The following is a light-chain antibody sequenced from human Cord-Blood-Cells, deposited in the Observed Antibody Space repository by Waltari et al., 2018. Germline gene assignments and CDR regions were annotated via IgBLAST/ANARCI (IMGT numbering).Light chain of an antibody. V-gene: IGLV1-44*01. CDR1: SSNLGSNT. CDR2: SNN. Sequence: QSVLTQPPSASGTPGQRVTISCSGSSSNLGSNTVNWYQQLPGTAPKLLIYSNNQRPSGVPDRFSGSKSGTSAFLAISGLQSEDEADYYCAAWDDSLNGWVFGGGTKLTVL. CDR3: AAWDDSLNGWV. J-gene: IGLJ3*02.